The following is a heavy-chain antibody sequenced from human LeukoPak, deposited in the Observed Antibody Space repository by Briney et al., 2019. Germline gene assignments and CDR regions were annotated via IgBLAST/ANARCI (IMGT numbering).Heavy chain of an antibody. J-gene: IGHJ6*02. CDR3: ARGGAHGMDV. Sequence: PGGSLRLSCVASGFTFTDYYMTWIRQAPGKGLEWVSYISGVASDIHYADSVKGRFTISRDNAKNSVYLQMNSLRAEDTAVYDCARGGAHGMDVWGQGTTVTVSS. V-gene: IGHV3-11*01. D-gene: IGHD1-26*01. CDR2: ISGVASDI. CDR1: GFTFTDYY.